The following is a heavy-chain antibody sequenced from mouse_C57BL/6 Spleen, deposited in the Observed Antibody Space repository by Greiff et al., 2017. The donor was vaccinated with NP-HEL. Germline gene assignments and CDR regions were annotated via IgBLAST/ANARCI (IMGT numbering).Heavy chain of an antibody. CDR1: GFTFSDYG. CDR2: ISSGSSTI. Sequence: EVKVVESGGGLVKPGGSLKLSCAASGFTFSDYGMHWVRQAPEKGLEWVAYISSGSSTIYYADTVKGRFTISRDNAKNTLFLQMTSLRSEDTAMYYCARDYGSSIDYWGQGTTLTVSS. J-gene: IGHJ2*01. V-gene: IGHV5-17*01. CDR3: ARDYGSSIDY. D-gene: IGHD1-1*01.